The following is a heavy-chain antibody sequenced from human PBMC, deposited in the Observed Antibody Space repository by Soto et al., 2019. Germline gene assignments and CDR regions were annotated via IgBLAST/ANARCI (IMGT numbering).Heavy chain of an antibody. D-gene: IGHD3-10*01. CDR2: ISGGGDAT. Sequence: EVQLLDSGGGLVQPGGSLRLSCAASGFTFSGYALTWVRQAPGKGLEWVSAISGGGDATFYADSVKGRFTISRDNSKNTLYLQMNTLRAEVTAVYYWARKVSGSTGRPDLWYFDLWGRGTLVTVSS. V-gene: IGHV3-23*01. J-gene: IGHJ2*01. CDR1: GFTFSGYA. CDR3: ARKVSGSTGRPDLWYFDL.